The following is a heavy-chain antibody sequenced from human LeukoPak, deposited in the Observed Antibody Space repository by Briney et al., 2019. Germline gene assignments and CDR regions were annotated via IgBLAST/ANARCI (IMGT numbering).Heavy chain of an antibody. CDR1: GYSFSSYW. D-gene: IGHD2-2*01. J-gene: IGHJ5*02. CDR3: ARQWGDCSSISCYSAS. Sequence: GESLKISCKGSGYSFSSYWIAWVRQMPGKGLEWMGIIYPGDSDTRYSPSFQGQVTISADKSIRIAYLQWSSLKASDTAMYYCARQWGDCSSISCYSASWGQGTQVTVSS. V-gene: IGHV5-51*01. CDR2: IYPGDSDT.